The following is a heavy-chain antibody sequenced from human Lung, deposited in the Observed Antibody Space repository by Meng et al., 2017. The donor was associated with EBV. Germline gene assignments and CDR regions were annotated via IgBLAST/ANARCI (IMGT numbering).Heavy chain of an antibody. Sequence: QVQLVQSGAEAKKPGASLKGSCTASGYTFTSYGISWVRQAPGQGLEWMGWISAYNGNTNYAQKLQGRVTMTTDTSTSTAYMELRSLRSDDTAVYYCAASSSSWYQNWFDPWGQGTLVTVSS. V-gene: IGHV1-18*01. CDR2: ISAYNGNT. CDR3: AASSSSWYQNWFDP. D-gene: IGHD6-13*01. J-gene: IGHJ5*02. CDR1: GYTFTSYG.